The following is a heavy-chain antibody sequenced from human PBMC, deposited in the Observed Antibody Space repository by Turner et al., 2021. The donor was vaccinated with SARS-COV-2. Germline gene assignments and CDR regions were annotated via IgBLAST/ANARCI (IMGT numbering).Heavy chain of an antibody. CDR2: ISISSSYI. V-gene: IGHV3-21*01. J-gene: IGHJ3*02. CDR3: ARWDNYYDSSGYYPDAFDI. CDR1: GFTFSSYS. Sequence: EVQLVESGGGLVKPGGSLRLSCAASGFTFSSYSMNWVRQAPGKGLEWVSSISISSSYIYYADSVKGRFTISRDNAKNSLYLQMNSLRAEDTAVYYCARWDNYYDSSGYYPDAFDIWGQGTMVTVSS. D-gene: IGHD3-22*01.